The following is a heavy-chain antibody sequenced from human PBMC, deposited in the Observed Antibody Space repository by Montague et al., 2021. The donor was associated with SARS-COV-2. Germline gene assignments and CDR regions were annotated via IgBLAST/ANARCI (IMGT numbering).Heavy chain of an antibody. J-gene: IGHJ5*02. CDR1: GFSLSTSGVG. Sequence: PALVKPTQTLTLTCTFSGFSLSTSGVGVGWIRQPPGKALEWLALIYWDDDKRYSPSLKSRLTITKDTSKNQVVLTMINMDPVDTATYYCAHRPGGFDQPGFDPWGQGTLVTVSS. V-gene: IGHV2-5*02. CDR2: IYWDDDK. D-gene: IGHD1-26*01. CDR3: AHRPGGFDQPGFDP.